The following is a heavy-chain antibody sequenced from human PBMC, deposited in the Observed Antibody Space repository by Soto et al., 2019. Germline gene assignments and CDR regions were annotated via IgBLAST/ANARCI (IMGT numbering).Heavy chain of an antibody. CDR3: ATALMYYYDGSRYFEF. CDR1: GDSISSYY. CDR2: VSYSGST. J-gene: IGHJ4*02. D-gene: IGHD3-22*01. V-gene: IGHV4-59*01. Sequence: SETLSLTCTVSGDSISSYYWNWIRQPPGKGLEWIGYVSYSGSTNYNPSLKSRVTISLDTSKNQLSLQLTSVTAADTAVYYCATALMYYYDGSRYFEFWGQGTLVTVSS.